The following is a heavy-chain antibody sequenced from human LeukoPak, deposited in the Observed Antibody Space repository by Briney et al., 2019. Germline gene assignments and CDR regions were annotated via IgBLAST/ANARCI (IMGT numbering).Heavy chain of an antibody. CDR3: AASMITFGGVIVMGY. CDR2: INPNSGGT. CDR1: GYTFTGYY. V-gene: IGHV1-2*04. D-gene: IGHD3-16*02. Sequence: GASVKVSCAASGYTFTGYYMHWVRQAPGQGLEWMGWINPNSGGTNYAQKFQGWVTMTRDTSISTAHMELSRLRSDDTAVYYCAASMITFGGVIVMGYWGQGTLVTVSS. J-gene: IGHJ4*02.